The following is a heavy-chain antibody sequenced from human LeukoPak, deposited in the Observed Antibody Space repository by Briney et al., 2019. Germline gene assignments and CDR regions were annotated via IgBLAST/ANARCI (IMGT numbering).Heavy chain of an antibody. J-gene: IGHJ5*02. CDR1: GGSFSGYY. Sequence: SETLSLTCAVYGGSFSGYYWSWIRQPPGKGLEWIGEINHSGSTNYNPSLKSRVTISVDTSKNQFSLKLSSVTAADTAVYYCARHRRIAVAGKFDPWGQGTLVTVSS. D-gene: IGHD6-19*01. CDR2: INHSGST. CDR3: ARHRRIAVAGKFDP. V-gene: IGHV4-34*01.